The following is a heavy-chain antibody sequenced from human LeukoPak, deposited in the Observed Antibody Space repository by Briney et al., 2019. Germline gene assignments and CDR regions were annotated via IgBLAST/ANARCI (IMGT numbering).Heavy chain of an antibody. V-gene: IGHV3-30*18. J-gene: IGHJ4*02. CDR1: GFTFSSYG. Sequence: SLRLSFATSGFTFSSYGMHWVRRAPGKGRGWVAVISYDGSNIYYADSVKGRFTISRDNSKNTLYVQMNSLRAEDTAVYYCVKDAGFWYFDYWGQGTLVTFSS. CDR2: ISYDGSNI. D-gene: IGHD3-3*01. CDR3: VKDAGFWYFDY.